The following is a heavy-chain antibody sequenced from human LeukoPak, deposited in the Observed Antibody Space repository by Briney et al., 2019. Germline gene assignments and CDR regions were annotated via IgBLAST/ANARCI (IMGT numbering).Heavy chain of an antibody. CDR2: ISSSGSSI. J-gene: IGHJ4*02. CDR3: ARVKGSYFDY. Sequence: PGGSLRLSCVGSGFPFSSYSMIWVRQAPGKGLEWVSYISSSGSSIYCVDSVKGRFTVSRDNAKNSLFLQMNSPRVEDTFTYCCARVKGSYFDYWGQGALVTVSS. CDR1: GFPFSSYS. D-gene: IGHD2-15*01. V-gene: IGHV3-48*01.